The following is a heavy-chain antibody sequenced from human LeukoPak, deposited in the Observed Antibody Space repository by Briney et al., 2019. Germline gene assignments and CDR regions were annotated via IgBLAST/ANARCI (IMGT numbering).Heavy chain of an antibody. J-gene: IGHJ4*02. D-gene: IGHD3-9*01. CDR2: ISGSGGST. Sequence: PGGSLRLSCAASGFTFSSYAMSWVRQAPGKGLEWVSAISGSGGSTYYADSVKGRFTISRDNSKNTLYLRMNSLRAEDTAVYYCAKDRSAFDWLLANYWGQGTLVTVSS. V-gene: IGHV3-23*01. CDR1: GFTFSSYA. CDR3: AKDRSAFDWLLANY.